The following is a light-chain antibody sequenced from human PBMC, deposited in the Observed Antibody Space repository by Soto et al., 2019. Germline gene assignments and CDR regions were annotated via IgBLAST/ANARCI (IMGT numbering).Light chain of an antibody. CDR2: GAS. V-gene: IGKV3-20*01. Sequence: EIVMTQSPATLSVSPGERATLSCRASQSVSNNYLAWYQQKPGQAPRLVIYGASNRATGIPDRFSASGSGTDFTLTISRLEPEDFAVYDCQQYISSPLTFGQGTKVDIK. J-gene: IGKJ1*01. CDR3: QQYISSPLT. CDR1: QSVSNNY.